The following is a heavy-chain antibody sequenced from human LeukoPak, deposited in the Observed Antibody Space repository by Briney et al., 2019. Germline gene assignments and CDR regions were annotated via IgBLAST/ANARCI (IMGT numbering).Heavy chain of an antibody. CDR3: ARAREQLVFDY. V-gene: IGHV3-13*01. J-gene: IGHJ4*02. CDR1: GFTFSSYD. Sequence: GGSLGLSCAASGFTFSSYDMHWVRQATGKGLEWVSAIGTAGDTYYPGSVKGRFTISRENAKNSLYLQMNSLRAGDTAVYYCARAREQLVFDYWGQGTLVTVSS. CDR2: IGTAGDT. D-gene: IGHD6-6*01.